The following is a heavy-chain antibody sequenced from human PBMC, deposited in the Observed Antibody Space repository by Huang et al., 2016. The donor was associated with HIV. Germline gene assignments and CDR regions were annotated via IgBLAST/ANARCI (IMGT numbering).Heavy chain of an antibody. D-gene: IGHD6-19*01. CDR1: GGSISGYY. Sequence: QVQLQESGPGLVKPSETLSLTCTVSGGSISGYYWSWLRQSPGKGLEGIGYISYNGNTNYNPARRSRVTISVDTSKNQFSLKVNFVTAADTAVYYCARAPGYSSGWWDYWGQGTLVTVSS. V-gene: IGHV4-59*01. CDR2: ISYNGNT. CDR3: ARAPGYSSGWWDY. J-gene: IGHJ4*02.